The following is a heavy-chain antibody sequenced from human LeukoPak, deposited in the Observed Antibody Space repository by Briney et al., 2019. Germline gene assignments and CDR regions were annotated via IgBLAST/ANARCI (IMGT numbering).Heavy chain of an antibody. Sequence: GSLRLSCAASGFNFNLFWMTWVRQAPGKGLQWVANIKQDGSEKYYVASVKGRFTISRDDAKKTLYLQMNSLRAEDTAVYYCARGWNGFDYWGQGTLVTVSS. J-gene: IGHJ4*02. D-gene: IGHD1-1*01. CDR3: ARGWNGFDY. CDR1: GFNFNLFW. V-gene: IGHV3-7*05. CDR2: IKQDGSEK.